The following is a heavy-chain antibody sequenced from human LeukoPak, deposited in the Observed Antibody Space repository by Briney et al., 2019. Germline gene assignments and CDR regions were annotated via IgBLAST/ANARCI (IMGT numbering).Heavy chain of an antibody. D-gene: IGHD6-13*01. CDR1: GFTFSSYG. Sequence: QSGGSLRLSCAASGFTFSSYGMHWVRQAPGKGLEWVAVISYDGSNKYYADSVKGRFTISRDNSKNTLYLQMNSLRAEDTAVYYCAREPSYSSSWYTSCDYWGQGTLVTVSS. CDR2: ISYDGSNK. J-gene: IGHJ4*02. V-gene: IGHV3-30*03. CDR3: AREPSYSSSWYTSCDY.